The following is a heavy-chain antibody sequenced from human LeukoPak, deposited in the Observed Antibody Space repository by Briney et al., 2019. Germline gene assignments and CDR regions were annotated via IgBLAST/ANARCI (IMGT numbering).Heavy chain of an antibody. V-gene: IGHV5-51*01. Sequence: GASLQISCKGSGYSFTSYWIGWVRQLPGKGLEWMGIIYPGDSDTRYSPSFQGQVTISADKSINTAYLQWSSLKASDTAMYYCARRYSGYNIYDFDYWGQGTLVTVSS. CDR2: IYPGDSDT. J-gene: IGHJ4*02. D-gene: IGHD5-12*01. CDR1: GYSFTSYW. CDR3: ARRYSGYNIYDFDY.